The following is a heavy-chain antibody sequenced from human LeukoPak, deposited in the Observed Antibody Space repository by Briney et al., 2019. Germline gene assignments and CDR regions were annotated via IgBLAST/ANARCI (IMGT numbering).Heavy chain of an antibody. V-gene: IGHV1-58*02. CDR2: IVVGSCNT. J-gene: IGHJ4*02. Sequence: GASVNVSCKASGFTFTSSAMLGVRQARGQRLEWVEWIVVGSCNTHYAQKFQERVTITRDMSARTAYMEPSSLRSEDTAVYYCARVQGSFTIFGVALSSYFDYWGQGTLVTVSS. D-gene: IGHD3-3*01. CDR1: GFTFTSSA. CDR3: ARVQGSFTIFGVALSSYFDY.